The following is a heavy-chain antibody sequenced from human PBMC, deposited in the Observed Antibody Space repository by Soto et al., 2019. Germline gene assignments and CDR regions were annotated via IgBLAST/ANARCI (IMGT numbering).Heavy chain of an antibody. J-gene: IGHJ4*02. V-gene: IGHV4-31*03. CDR2: IYYSGST. CDR1: GGSISTGGYY. CDR3: ARGRSVTLFDT. Sequence: QVQLQESCPGLVTPSQTLSLTCTVSGGSISTGGYYWTWIRQHPGKGLEWSGYIYYSGSTYYNPYLRSRVTISVDTSKNQFSLKLSSVTAADTAVYFCARGRSVTLFDTRGQGTLVSVSS. D-gene: IGHD2-21*02.